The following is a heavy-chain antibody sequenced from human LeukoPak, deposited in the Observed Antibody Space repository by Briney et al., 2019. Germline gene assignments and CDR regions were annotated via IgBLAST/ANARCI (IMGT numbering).Heavy chain of an antibody. Sequence: GGSLRLSCAASGFTFSSYSMNWVRQAPGKGLEWVSSISSSSDYIFYADSVKGRFSISRDNADNSLYLQMNSLRAEDTAVYYCARARTSDQWLVRRRFHFDYWGQGTLVTVSS. CDR2: ISSSSDYI. D-gene: IGHD6-19*01. V-gene: IGHV3-21*01. CDR1: GFTFSSYS. CDR3: ARARTSDQWLVRRRFHFDY. J-gene: IGHJ4*02.